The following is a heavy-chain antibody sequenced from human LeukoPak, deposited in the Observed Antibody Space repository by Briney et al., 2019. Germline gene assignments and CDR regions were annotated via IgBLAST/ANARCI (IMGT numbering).Heavy chain of an antibody. CDR1: GGSIRGSTYY. D-gene: IGHD1-26*01. J-gene: IGHJ4*02. V-gene: IGHV4-39*01. CDR3: ARQGTSIVGATIDY. Sequence: SETLSLTCAVSGGSIRGSTYYWGWSRQPPGKGLEWIGNIYYSGITYYNPSLKSRVTIYVDTSKNQFSLKLTSVTAADTALYYCARQGTSIVGATIDYWGQGTLVTVSS. CDR2: IYYSGIT.